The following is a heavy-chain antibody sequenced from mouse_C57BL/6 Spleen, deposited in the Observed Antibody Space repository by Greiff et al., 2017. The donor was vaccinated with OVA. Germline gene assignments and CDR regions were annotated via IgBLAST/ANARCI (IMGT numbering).Heavy chain of an antibody. D-gene: IGHD4-1*01. CDR2: IDPETGGT. V-gene: IGHV1-15*01. Sequence: QLQQSGAELVRPGASVTLSCKASGYTFTDYEMHWVKQTPVHGLEWIGAIDPETGGTAYNQKFKGKAILTADKSSSTAYMELRSLTSEDSAVYYCTREENWGGYWGQGTTLTVSS. J-gene: IGHJ2*01. CDR1: GYTFTDYE. CDR3: TREENWGGY.